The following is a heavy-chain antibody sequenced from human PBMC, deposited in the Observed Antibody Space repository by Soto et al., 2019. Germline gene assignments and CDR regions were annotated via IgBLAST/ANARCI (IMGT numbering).Heavy chain of an antibody. CDR1: GYIFTNHY. V-gene: IGHV1-46*01. D-gene: IGHD3-22*01. CDR3: ARADYYDSSGFYYDC. Sequence: QVQLVQSGAEVKKPGASVKVSCKASGYIFTNHYIHWVRQAPGQGLEWMGIINPSGGSTNYLQKFQGRLTMTRDTSTSTVYMELSSLRSEDTAVYFWARADYYDSSGFYYDCWGQGSLVTVSS. J-gene: IGHJ4*02. CDR2: INPSGGST.